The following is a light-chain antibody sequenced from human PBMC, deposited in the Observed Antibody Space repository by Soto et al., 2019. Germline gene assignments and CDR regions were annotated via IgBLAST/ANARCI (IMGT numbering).Light chain of an antibody. Sequence: SGLTHPASVSGSPGQSITISCTGNSSDVGGYNYVSWYQQHPGKAPKLMIYDVSNRPSGVSNRFSGSKSGNTASLTISGLQAEDEADYYCSSYTSSSTLVFGTGTKVTVL. CDR2: DVS. J-gene: IGLJ1*01. CDR3: SSYTSSSTLV. CDR1: SSDVGGYNY. V-gene: IGLV2-14*01.